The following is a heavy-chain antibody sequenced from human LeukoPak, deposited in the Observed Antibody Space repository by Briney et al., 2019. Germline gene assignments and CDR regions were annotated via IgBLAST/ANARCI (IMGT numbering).Heavy chain of an antibody. CDR1: GFTISTYV. Sequence: PGGSLRLSCAASGFTISTYVMNWVRQAPGKGLEWVSSVSESADSTFYADSVKGRFTISRDNSRNTLYLEMSSLRVEDTAVYYCTRRGADGWGFFDYWGQGILVTVSS. J-gene: IGHJ4*02. D-gene: IGHD5-24*01. CDR2: VSESADST. CDR3: TRRGADGWGFFDY. V-gene: IGHV3-23*01.